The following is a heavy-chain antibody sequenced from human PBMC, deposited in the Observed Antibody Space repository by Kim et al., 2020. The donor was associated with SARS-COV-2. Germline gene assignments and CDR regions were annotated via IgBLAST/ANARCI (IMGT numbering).Heavy chain of an antibody. CDR3: ASLSHRDLWFGD. D-gene: IGHD3-10*01. V-gene: IGHV4-39*01. Sequence: SNPSLQSRVTIAVDTSKNQFSLKLSSVTAADTAVYYCASLSHRDLWFGDWGQGTLVTVSS. J-gene: IGHJ4*02.